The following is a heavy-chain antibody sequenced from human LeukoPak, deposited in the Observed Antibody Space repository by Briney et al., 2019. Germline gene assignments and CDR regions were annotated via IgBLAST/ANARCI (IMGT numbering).Heavy chain of an antibody. CDR3: ARELASAAFDY. CDR2: IKSDGSRA. J-gene: IGHJ4*02. Sequence: GGSLRLSCAASGFTFSVYWMHWVRQAPGKGLVWVSLIKSDGSRAMYADSVKGRFSISRDNAKNTLYPQMNSLRAEDTAVYFCARELASAAFDYWGQGTPVTVSS. CDR1: GFTFSVYW. D-gene: IGHD5-12*01. V-gene: IGHV3-74*03.